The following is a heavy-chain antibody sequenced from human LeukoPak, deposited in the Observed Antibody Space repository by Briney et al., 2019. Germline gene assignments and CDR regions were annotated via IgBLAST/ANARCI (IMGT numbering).Heavy chain of an antibody. CDR1: GGSISSGSYY. D-gene: IGHD6-19*01. J-gene: IGHJ4*02. V-gene: IGHV4-61*02. Sequence: PSQTLSLTCTVSGGSISSGSYYWSWIWQPAGKGLEWIGRIYTSGSTNFNPSLKSRVTISVDTSKNQFSLKLSSVTAADTAVYYCARGGPGYSSGWYLKKRGQERVHFDYWGQGTLVTVSS. CDR3: ARGGPGYSSGWYLKKRGQERVHFDY. CDR2: IYTSGST.